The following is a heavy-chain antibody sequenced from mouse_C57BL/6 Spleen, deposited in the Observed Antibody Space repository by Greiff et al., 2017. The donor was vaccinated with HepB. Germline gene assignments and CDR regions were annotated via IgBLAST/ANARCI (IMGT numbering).Heavy chain of an antibody. CDR2: ISYDGSN. J-gene: IGHJ1*03. V-gene: IGHV3-6*01. CDR1: GYSITSGYY. Sequence: ESGPGLVKPSQSLSLTCSVTGYSITSGYYWNWIRQFPGNKLEWMGYISYDGSNNYNPSLKNRISITRDTSKNQFFLKLNSVTTEDTATYYCARDRYDYWYFDVWGTGTTVTVSS. CDR3: ARDRYDYWYFDV. D-gene: IGHD2-3*01.